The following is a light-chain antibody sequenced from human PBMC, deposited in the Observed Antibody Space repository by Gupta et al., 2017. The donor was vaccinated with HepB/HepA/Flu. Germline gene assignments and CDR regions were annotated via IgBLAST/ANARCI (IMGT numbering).Light chain of an antibody. Sequence: DIQMTQSPSSLSASGGDRVTINCRASHGIGNYLAWFQQKPGAAPKSLIYAASSLQSGVPSKFSGSVSETDFTLTISNLQPEDFATYYCQQYHSYPITFGQGTRVEIK. CDR1: HGIGNY. V-gene: IGKV1-16*02. CDR3: QQYHSYPIT. J-gene: IGKJ5*01. CDR2: AAS.